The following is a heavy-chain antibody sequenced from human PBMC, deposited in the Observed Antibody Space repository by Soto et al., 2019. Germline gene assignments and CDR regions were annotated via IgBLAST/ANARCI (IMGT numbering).Heavy chain of an antibody. J-gene: IGHJ5*01. D-gene: IGHD3-10*01. CDR3: AKPTGSTGGFDS. CDR1: GFTFSTYA. Sequence: GGSLRLSCAASGFTFSTYAMSWVRQAPGKGLEWVSAISGSGDYTNHADSVKGRFTISRDNSKNTVYLQMKSLRVEDTAVYYCAKPTGSTGGFDSGGRGTRVTV. V-gene: IGHV3-23*01. CDR2: ISGSGDYT.